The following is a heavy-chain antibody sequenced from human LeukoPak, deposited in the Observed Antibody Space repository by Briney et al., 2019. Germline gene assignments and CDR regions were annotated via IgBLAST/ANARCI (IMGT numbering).Heavy chain of an antibody. CDR3: AREGTAGTNLNWFDP. J-gene: IGHJ5*02. V-gene: IGHV4-59*01. D-gene: IGHD1-1*01. CDR1: GGSISSYY. CDR2: ISYSGST. Sequence: SAPLSLTCPVSGGSISSYYWSWIRQPPGKGLEWIGYISYSGSTNFNPSLKSRVTISVDTSKNQFSLKLSSVTAADTAVYYCAREGTAGTNLNWFDPWGQGTLVTVSS.